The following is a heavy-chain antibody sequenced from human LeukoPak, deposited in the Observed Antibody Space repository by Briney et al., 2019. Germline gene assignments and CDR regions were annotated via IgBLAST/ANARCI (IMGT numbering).Heavy chain of an antibody. CDR1: GFSFSSDV. J-gene: IGHJ4*02. Sequence: GGSLRLSCAASGFSFSSDVMHWVRQAPGKGLEWVAVISSDGSHKYYADSVKGRFTISRDHSRNTLYLQMDSLRAEDTAVYYCARDAVNQVGIRYFDHWGQGTLVTVSS. V-gene: IGHV3-30*03. CDR3: ARDAVNQVGIRYFDH. D-gene: IGHD2-21*01. CDR2: ISSDGSHK.